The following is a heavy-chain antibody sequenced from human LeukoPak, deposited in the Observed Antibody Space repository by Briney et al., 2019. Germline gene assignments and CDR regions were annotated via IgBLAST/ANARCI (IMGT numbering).Heavy chain of an antibody. J-gene: IGHJ4*02. V-gene: IGHV3-43*01. CDR2: ITWDGSRR. CDR1: GFTFDDYT. Sequence: GGSLRLSCAASGFTFDDYTMHWARQAPGKGLEWISLITWDGSRRYYAGSVKGRFTISRDNSKNSLYLQMKSLRTEDTALYYCAKGPTYSSSWYAALDNWGQGTLVTVSS. CDR3: AKGPTYSSSWYAALDN. D-gene: IGHD6-13*01.